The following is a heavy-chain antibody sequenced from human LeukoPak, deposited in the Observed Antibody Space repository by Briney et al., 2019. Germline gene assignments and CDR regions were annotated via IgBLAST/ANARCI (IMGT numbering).Heavy chain of an antibody. CDR1: GFTFSSYS. Sequence: GGSLRLSCAASGFTFSSYSMNWVRQAPGKGLEWVSVIYSGGSTYSADSVKGRFTISRDNSKNTLYLQMNSLRAEDTAVYYCAREGGRGSFYDWGQGTLVTVSS. CDR2: IYSGGST. J-gene: IGHJ4*02. CDR3: AREGGRGSFYD. V-gene: IGHV3-66*01. D-gene: IGHD3-10*01.